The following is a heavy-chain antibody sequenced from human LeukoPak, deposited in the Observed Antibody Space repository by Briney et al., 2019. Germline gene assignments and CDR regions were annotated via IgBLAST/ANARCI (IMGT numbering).Heavy chain of an antibody. D-gene: IGHD2-21*02. CDR1: GFTVSSNY. V-gene: IGHV3-53*04. CDR2: IYSGGSA. Sequence: GSLRLSCAASGFTVSSNYMSWVRQAPGKGLEWVSVIYSGGSAYYADSVKGRFTISRHNSKNTLYLQMNSLRAEDTAVYYCARENLAYCGGDCYSAYFDYWGQGTLVTVSS. CDR3: ARENLAYCGGDCYSAYFDY. J-gene: IGHJ4*02.